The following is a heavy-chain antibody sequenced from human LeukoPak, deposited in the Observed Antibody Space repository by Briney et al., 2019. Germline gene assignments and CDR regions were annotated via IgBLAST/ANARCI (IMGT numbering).Heavy chain of an antibody. CDR3: ARDGDYGDYFDY. CDR2: ISTYNDNT. J-gene: IGHJ4*02. V-gene: IGHV1-18*04. Sequence: GASVKVSCKASGYPFTSYGFSWVRQAPGQGLERMGRISTYNDNTHYAQKLQGRVTMTTDTSTSTAYMELRSLRSDDTAVYYCARDGDYGDYFDYCGQGTLVTVSS. CDR1: GYPFTSYG. D-gene: IGHD4-17*01.